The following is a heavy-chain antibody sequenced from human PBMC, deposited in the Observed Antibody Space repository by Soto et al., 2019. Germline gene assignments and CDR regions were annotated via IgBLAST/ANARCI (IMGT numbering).Heavy chain of an antibody. CDR3: ARGMTTVTTLDY. J-gene: IGHJ4*02. CDR2: IYHSGST. Sequence: QLQLQESGSGLVKPSQTLSLTCAVSGGSISSGGYSWSWIRQPPGKGLEWIGYIYHSGSTYYNPSLKSQVPISLDRYKQQFTLKLSSVTAAETAVYYCARGMTTVTTLDYWGQGTLVTVSS. D-gene: IGHD4-17*01. V-gene: IGHV4-30-2*01. CDR1: GGSISSGGYS.